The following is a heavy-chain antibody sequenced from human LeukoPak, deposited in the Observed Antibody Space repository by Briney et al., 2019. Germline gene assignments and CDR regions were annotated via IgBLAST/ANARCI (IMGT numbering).Heavy chain of an antibody. Sequence: PGGSLRLSCAASGFSISNFWMHWVRQAPGKGLVWVSRINSDGSSTTYADSVKGRFTISRDNAKNTLYLQANSLRAEDTAVYYCARIRYDILTGYYHYFDYWGQGTLVTVSS. D-gene: IGHD3-9*01. J-gene: IGHJ4*02. CDR1: GFSISNFW. CDR2: INSDGSST. CDR3: ARIRYDILTGYYHYFDY. V-gene: IGHV3-74*01.